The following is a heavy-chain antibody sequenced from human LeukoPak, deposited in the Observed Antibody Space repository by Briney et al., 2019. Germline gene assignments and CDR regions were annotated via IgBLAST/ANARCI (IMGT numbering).Heavy chain of an antibody. Sequence: SGTLSLTCAVSGGSIISGNWWSWVRQPPGKGLEWIGEIYHSGRTNYNPSPKSRVTISLDKSKNQFSLKLSSVTAADTAVYYCARGYCSGGSCYSYYYYNYMDVWGKGTTVTVSS. CDR3: ARGYCSGGSCYSYYYYNYMDV. V-gene: IGHV4-4*02. CDR2: IYHSGRT. CDR1: GGSIISGNW. J-gene: IGHJ6*03. D-gene: IGHD2-15*01.